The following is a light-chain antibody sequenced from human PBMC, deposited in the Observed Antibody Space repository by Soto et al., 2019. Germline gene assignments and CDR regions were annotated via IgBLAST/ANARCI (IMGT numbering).Light chain of an antibody. Sequence: IVVSLSPGTLSLSKGERATLSCMASQSVTTKLAWYQHKPGQAPRLLISGASSRASGVPDRFSGSGSETDFTLIISRLQPEDFALYYCQQYGGSPITFGQGTRLEI. CDR2: GAS. V-gene: IGKV3-20*01. CDR1: QSVTTK. J-gene: IGKJ5*01. CDR3: QQYGGSPIT.